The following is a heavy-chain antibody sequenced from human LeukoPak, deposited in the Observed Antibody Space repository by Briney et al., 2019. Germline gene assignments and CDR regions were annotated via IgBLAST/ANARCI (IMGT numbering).Heavy chain of an antibody. J-gene: IGHJ4*02. V-gene: IGHV4-30-2*01. D-gene: IGHD6-13*01. Sequence: SQTLSLTCTVSGGSMNNRDYYWSWIRQPPGKGLEWIGYIYHSGSTYYNPSLKSRVTISVDRSKNQFSLKLSSVTAADTAVYYCASSPYSSSFLDYWGQGTLVTVSS. CDR2: IYHSGST. CDR3: ASSPYSSSFLDY. CDR1: GGSMNNRDYY.